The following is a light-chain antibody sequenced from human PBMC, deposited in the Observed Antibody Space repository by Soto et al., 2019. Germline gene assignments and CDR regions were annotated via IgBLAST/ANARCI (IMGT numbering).Light chain of an antibody. CDR3: AVWDDSLDGWV. V-gene: IGLV1-44*01. CDR1: ISNIGGNT. Sequence: QAVVTQPPSASGTPGQRVTISCSGSISNIGGNTVNWYQQLPGTAPKLLMYTNNQRPSGVPDRFSGSKSGTSASLAISGLQSEDEADYYCAVWDDSLDGWVFGGGTKLTVL. CDR2: TNN. J-gene: IGLJ3*02.